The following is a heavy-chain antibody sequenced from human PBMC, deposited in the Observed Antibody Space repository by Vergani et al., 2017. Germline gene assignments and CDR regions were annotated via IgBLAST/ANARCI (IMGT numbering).Heavy chain of an antibody. D-gene: IGHD2-2*02. V-gene: IGHV3-9*01. CDR2: TYEQSGT. CDR1: GFTFDDYA. J-gene: IGHJ6*03. CDR3: ARDQVPAAIRLNVGNYMDV. Sequence: EVQLVESGGGLVQPGRSLRLSCAASGFTFDDYAMHWVRQAPGKGLEWVSITYEQSGTSYADSVQGPFSMSRDNSKNTLYLQMSSLRAEDTAVYYCARDQVPAAIRLNVGNYMDVWGKETTVIVPS.